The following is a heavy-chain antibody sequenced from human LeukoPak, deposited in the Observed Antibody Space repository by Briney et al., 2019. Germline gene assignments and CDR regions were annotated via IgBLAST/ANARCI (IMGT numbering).Heavy chain of an antibody. J-gene: IGHJ4*02. V-gene: IGHV3-30*03. CDR1: GFTFRSYA. Sequence: GRSLRLSCAASGFTFRSYAMHWVRQAPGKGLEWVAVISYDGSNNYYAYSVKGRFTITRDNSKNTLYLQMNSLRAEDTAVYYCAIDYWGGDCYPDYWGQGTLVTVSS. CDR3: AIDYWGGDCYPDY. D-gene: IGHD2-21*02. CDR2: ISYDGSNN.